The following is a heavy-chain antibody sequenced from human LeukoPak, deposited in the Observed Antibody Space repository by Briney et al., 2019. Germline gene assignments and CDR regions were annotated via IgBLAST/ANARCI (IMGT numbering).Heavy chain of an antibody. Sequence: QTGGSLRLSCAASGFTFSSYEMNWVRQAPGKGLEWVSYISSGGSTVYYADSVRGRFTISRDNAKNSLFLQIYRLRAEDTAVYYCARVPPSRVYFDYWSQGTLVTVSS. V-gene: IGHV3-48*03. CDR1: GFTFSSYE. J-gene: IGHJ4*02. CDR3: ARVPPSRVYFDY. CDR2: ISSGGSTV.